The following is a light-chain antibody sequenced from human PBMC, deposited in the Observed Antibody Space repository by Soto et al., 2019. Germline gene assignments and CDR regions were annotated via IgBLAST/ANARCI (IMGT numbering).Light chain of an antibody. J-gene: IGKJ1*01. CDR1: QSISSW. Sequence: DIQMTQSPSTLSASVGDRVNIPCRASQSISSWLAWYQQKPGKAPKLLIYDASSLERGVPSRFSGSGSGTEFTLTIRSRQPDDFATYYCQQYNSYSSFGQGTKVDIK. V-gene: IGKV1-5*01. CDR2: DAS. CDR3: QQYNSYSS.